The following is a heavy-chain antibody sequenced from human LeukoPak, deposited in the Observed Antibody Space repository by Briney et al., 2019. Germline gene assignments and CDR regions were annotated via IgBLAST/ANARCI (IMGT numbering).Heavy chain of an antibody. J-gene: IGHJ4*02. CDR1: GYTFTSYG. D-gene: IGHD2-2*01. CDR2: ISAYNGNT. CDR3: ARDGVVVVPAARNFDY. Sequence: ASVKVSCKASGYTFTSYGISWVRQAPGQGLEWMGWISAYNGNTNYAQKLQGRVTMTTDTSTSTAYMELRSLRSDDTAVYYCARDGVVVVPAARNFDYWGQGTLVTVSS. V-gene: IGHV1-18*01.